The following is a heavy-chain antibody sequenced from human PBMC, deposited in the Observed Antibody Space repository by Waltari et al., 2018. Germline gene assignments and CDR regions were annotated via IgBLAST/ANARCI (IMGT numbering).Heavy chain of an antibody. Sequence: HVQVVQSGAEVKRPGASLKVSCQASGYPFTGYYMHWVRQAPGQGLEWMGWINPNSGGTNYAQKFQGRVTMTRDTSISTAYMELSRLRSDDTAVYYCARGITGTTGDYFDYWGQGTLVTVSS. D-gene: IGHD1-7*01. CDR2: INPNSGGT. V-gene: IGHV1-2*02. CDR3: ARGITGTTGDYFDY. J-gene: IGHJ4*02. CDR1: GYPFTGYY.